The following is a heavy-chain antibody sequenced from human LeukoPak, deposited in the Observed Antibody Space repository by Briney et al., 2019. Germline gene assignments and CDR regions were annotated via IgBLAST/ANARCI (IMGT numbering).Heavy chain of an antibody. Sequence: PSQTLSLTCTVSGGSISSGDYYWSWIRQPPGKGLEWIGYIYYSGSTYYNPSLKSRVTISVDTSKNQFSLKLSSVTAADTAVYYCARDQTVVGATADASDIWGQGTMVTVSS. J-gene: IGHJ3*02. V-gene: IGHV4-30-4*08. D-gene: IGHD1-26*01. CDR2: IYYSGST. CDR3: ARDQTVVGATADASDI. CDR1: GGSISSGDYY.